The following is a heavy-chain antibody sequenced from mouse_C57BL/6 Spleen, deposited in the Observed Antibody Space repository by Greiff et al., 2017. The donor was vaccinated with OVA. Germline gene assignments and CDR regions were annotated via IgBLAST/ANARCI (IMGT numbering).Heavy chain of an antibody. J-gene: IGHJ4*01. D-gene: IGHD2-1*01. CDR1: GYTFTSYW. V-gene: IGHV1-50*01. CDR3: ARSFYYGNYDAMDY. CDR2: IDPSGSYT. Sequence: VQLQQPGAELVKPGASVKLSCKASGYTFTSYWMQWVKQRPGQGLEWIGEIDPSGSYTNYNQKFKGKATLTVDTSSSTAYMQLSSLTSEDSAVYYCARSFYYGNYDAMDYWGQGTSVTVSS.